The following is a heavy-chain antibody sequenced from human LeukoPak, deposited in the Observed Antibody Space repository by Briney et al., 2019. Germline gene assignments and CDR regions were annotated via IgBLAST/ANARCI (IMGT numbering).Heavy chain of an antibody. V-gene: IGHV3-30*04. CDR3: ARDYTAMVIGY. Sequence: GGSLRLSCVASGFTFSSYAMHWVRQAPGKGLEWVAFISSDGRNKYYADSVKGRFTISRDNSKNTLYLQMNSLRAEDTAVYYCARDYTAMVIGYWGQGTLVTVSS. CDR2: ISSDGRNK. D-gene: IGHD5-18*01. CDR1: GFTFSSYA. J-gene: IGHJ4*02.